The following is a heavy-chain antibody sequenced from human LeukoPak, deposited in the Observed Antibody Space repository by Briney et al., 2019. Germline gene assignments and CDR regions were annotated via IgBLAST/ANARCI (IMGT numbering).Heavy chain of an antibody. CDR2: ISYDGSNK. CDR1: GFTFSSYG. J-gene: IGHJ6*02. CDR3: ARCSGYGMDV. V-gene: IGHV3-30*03. Sequence: GGSLRLSCAASGFTFSSYGMHWVRQAPGKGLEWVAVISYDGSNKYYADSVKGRFTISRDSSKNTLYLQMNSLRAEDTAVYYCARCSGYGMDVWGQGTTVTVSS. D-gene: IGHD3-10*02.